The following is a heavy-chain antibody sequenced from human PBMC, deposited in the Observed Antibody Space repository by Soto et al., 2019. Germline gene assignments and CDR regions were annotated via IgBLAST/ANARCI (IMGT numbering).Heavy chain of an antibody. D-gene: IGHD6-13*01. CDR3: GVDKQLVGAFEM. Sequence: EVQLVESGGDLIQPGGCLRLSCAASGFTVRGSYMGWVRQARGRGLEWVSLIHSGGGTFYADSVKGRFTVSRDNSKNTLFLQMNSLRGEDTAIYSCGVDKQLVGAFEMWGQGTMVSVSS. J-gene: IGHJ3*02. CDR1: GFTVRGSY. V-gene: IGHV3-53*01. CDR2: IHSGGGT.